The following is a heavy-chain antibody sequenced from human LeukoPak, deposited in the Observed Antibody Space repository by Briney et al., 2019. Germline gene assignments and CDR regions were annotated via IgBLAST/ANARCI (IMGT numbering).Heavy chain of an antibody. J-gene: IGHJ6*03. CDR3: ARGSIAAPYYYYFMDV. CDR1: GFTFSTYW. V-gene: IGHV3-7*01. CDR2: IKQDGSEK. D-gene: IGHD6-6*01. Sequence: GGSLRLSCAASGFTFSTYWMTWVRQAPGKGLEWLANIKQDGSEKYYVDSVKGRFTISRDNAKNSLYLQMNSLRAEDTAVYYCARGSIAAPYYYYFMDVWGKGTTVTVSS.